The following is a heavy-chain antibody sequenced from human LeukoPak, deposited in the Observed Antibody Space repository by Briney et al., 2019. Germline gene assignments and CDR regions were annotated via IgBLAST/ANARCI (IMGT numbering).Heavy chain of an antibody. J-gene: IGHJ4*02. Sequence: GGSLRLSCAASGFTVSSNYMSWVRQAPGKGLEWVSSISSSSSYIYYADSVKGRFTISRDNAKNSLYLQMNSLRAEDTAVYYCARDGVWFGEPFDYWGQGTLVTVSS. CDR1: GFTVSSNY. CDR2: ISSSSSYI. V-gene: IGHV3-21*01. D-gene: IGHD3-10*01. CDR3: ARDGVWFGEPFDY.